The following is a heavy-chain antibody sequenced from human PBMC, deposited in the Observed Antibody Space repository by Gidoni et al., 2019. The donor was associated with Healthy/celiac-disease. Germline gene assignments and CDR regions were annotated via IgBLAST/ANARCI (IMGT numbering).Heavy chain of an antibody. V-gene: IGHV3-15*01. CDR1: GFTFSNAW. D-gene: IGHD2-15*01. CDR2: IKSKTDGGTT. CDR3: TTDRGILFDYYYGMDV. J-gene: IGHJ6*02. Sequence: EVQLVESGGGLVKPGGSLRLSCAASGFTFSNAWMSWVRQAPGKGLEWGGRIKSKTDGGTTDYAAPVKGRFTISRDDSKNTLYLQMNRLKTEDTAVYYCTTDRGILFDYYYGMDVWGQGTTVTVSS.